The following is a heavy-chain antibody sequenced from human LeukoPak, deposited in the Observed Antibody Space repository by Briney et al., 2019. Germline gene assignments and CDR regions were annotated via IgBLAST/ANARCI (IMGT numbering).Heavy chain of an antibody. V-gene: IGHV3-30*18. D-gene: IGHD3-10*01. Sequence: GGSLRFSCAASGFTFSSYGMHWVRQAPGKGLEWVAVISYDGSNKYYADSVKGRFTISRDNSKNTLYLQMNSLRAEDTAVYYCAKSQHGSGSYGIDYWGQGTLVTVSS. CDR1: GFTFSSYG. CDR2: ISYDGSNK. J-gene: IGHJ4*02. CDR3: AKSQHGSGSYGIDY.